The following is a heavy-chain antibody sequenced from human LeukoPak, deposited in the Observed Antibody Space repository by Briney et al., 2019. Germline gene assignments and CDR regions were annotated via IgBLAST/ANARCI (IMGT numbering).Heavy chain of an antibody. V-gene: IGHV1-2*02. CDR2: INPFSGVT. J-gene: IGHJ4*02. CDR1: GYTFIDDY. Sequence: GASVKVSCKTSGYTFIDDYIHWVRQAPGQGLEWLGWINPFSGVTKYTQRFQGRVTLTRDTSISTAFMELSSLTSDDTAMFYCAKYSGSQSLFDFWGQGTLVTVSS. D-gene: IGHD1-26*01. CDR3: AKYSGSQSLFDF.